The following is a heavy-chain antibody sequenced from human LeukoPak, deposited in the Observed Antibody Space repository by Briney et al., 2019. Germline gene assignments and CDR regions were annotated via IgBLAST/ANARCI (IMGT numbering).Heavy chain of an antibody. CDR3: ARASMWGITGTTDFDY. CDR1: GFTFSSYA. CDR2: ISYDGSNK. J-gene: IGHJ4*02. V-gene: IGHV3-30-3*01. D-gene: IGHD1-7*01. Sequence: GGSLRLSCAASGFTFSSYAMHWVRQAPGKGLEWVAVISYDGSNKYYADSVKGRFTISRDNSKNTLYLQMNSLRAEDTAVYYCARASMWGITGTTDFDYWGQGTLVTVSS.